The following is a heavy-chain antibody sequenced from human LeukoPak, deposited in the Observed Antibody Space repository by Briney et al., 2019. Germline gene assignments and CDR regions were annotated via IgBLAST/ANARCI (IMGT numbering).Heavy chain of an antibody. Sequence: ASVKVSCKASGYNFIVYYIHWLRQAPGHGREWMGWIDPRTGDTHYAQQFRDRLTLTRDTSSSTAYMDLSRLTSDDTAIYFCAKDWEMRYWQGGFDSWGQGTLLTVSS. D-gene: IGHD2-15*01. CDR1: GYNFIVYY. CDR2: IDPRTGDT. J-gene: IGHJ4*02. V-gene: IGHV1-2*02. CDR3: AKDWEMRYWQGGFDS.